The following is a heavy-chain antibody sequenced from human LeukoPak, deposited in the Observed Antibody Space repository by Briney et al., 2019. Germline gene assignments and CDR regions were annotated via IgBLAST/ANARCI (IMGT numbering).Heavy chain of an antibody. J-gene: IGHJ6*03. CDR2: IYYRGST. CDR3: ARHGYCSGGSCYSWGYYYYMDV. D-gene: IGHD2-15*01. Sequence: SQTLSLTCTVSGGSISSSNYYWGWIRQPPGKGLEWIGSIYYRGSTYYNPSLMSRVTIFVDTSKNQFSLKLSSVTAADTAVYYCARHGYCSGGSCYSWGYYYYMDVWGKGTTVTISS. V-gene: IGHV4-39*01. CDR1: GGSISSSNYY.